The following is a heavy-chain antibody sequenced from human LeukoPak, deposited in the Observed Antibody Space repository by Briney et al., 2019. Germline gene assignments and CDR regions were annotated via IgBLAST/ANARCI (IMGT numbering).Heavy chain of an antibody. D-gene: IGHD3-22*01. V-gene: IGHV3-23*01. CDR2: ISGSGGST. Sequence: PGGSLRLSCAASGFTFSSYAMSWVRQAPGKGLEWVSTISGSGGSTYYADSVKGRFTISRDNSKNTLYLQMNSLRVEDTAVYYCASAGHPGEASNYYDSSMAYWGQGTLVTVSS. CDR1: GFTFSSYA. CDR3: ASAGHPGEASNYYDSSMAY. J-gene: IGHJ4*02.